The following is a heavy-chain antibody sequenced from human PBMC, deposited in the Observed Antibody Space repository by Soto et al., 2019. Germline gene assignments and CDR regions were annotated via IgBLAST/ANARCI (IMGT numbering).Heavy chain of an antibody. Sequence: PSETLSLTCTVSGGSISSYYWSWIRQPPGKGLEWIGYIYYSGSTNYNPSLKSRVTISVDTSKNQFSLKLSSVTAADTAVYYCARGRIAAADYGMDVWGQGTTVTGSS. V-gene: IGHV4-59*01. CDR1: GGSISSYY. CDR2: IYYSGST. D-gene: IGHD6-13*01. J-gene: IGHJ6*02. CDR3: ARGRIAAADYGMDV.